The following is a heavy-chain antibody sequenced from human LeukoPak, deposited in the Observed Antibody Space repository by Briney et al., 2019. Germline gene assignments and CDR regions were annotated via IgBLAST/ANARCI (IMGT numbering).Heavy chain of an antibody. CDR1: GGSISSSSYY. J-gene: IGHJ4*02. V-gene: IGHV4-39*01. CDR3: ARILRGGRFDY. D-gene: IGHD5-24*01. Sequence: SETLSLTCTVSGGSISSSSYYWGWLRQPPGKGLEWIGNIYYSGSTYYNPSLKGRVTISVDTSKNQFSLKLSSVTAADAAVYSCARILRGGRFDYWGQGTLVTVSS. CDR2: IYYSGST.